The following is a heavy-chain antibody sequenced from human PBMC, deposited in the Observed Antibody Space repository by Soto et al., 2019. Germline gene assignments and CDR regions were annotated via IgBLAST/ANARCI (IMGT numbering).Heavy chain of an antibody. CDR3: ARDPNDSSAYYHHYYYGMDV. Sequence: QIQLMQSWAEVMKPGASVKVSCKASGYTFTSYGIHWVRQAPGQRLEWTGWINAGNGNTKYSEKFQGRVTITRDTSASTAYLELSSLRSEDTAVYYCARDPNDSSAYYHHYYYGMDVWGQGTTVTVSS. D-gene: IGHD3-22*01. CDR2: INAGNGNT. J-gene: IGHJ6*02. V-gene: IGHV1-3*01. CDR1: GYTFTSYG.